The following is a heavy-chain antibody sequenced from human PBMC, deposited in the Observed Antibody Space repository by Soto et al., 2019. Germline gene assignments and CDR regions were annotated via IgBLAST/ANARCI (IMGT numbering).Heavy chain of an antibody. CDR2: ISGSGGST. D-gene: IGHD6-13*01. CDR1: GFTFSSYA. J-gene: IGHJ6*02. V-gene: IGHV3-23*01. Sequence: LRLSCAASGFTFSSYAMSWVRQAPGKGLEWVSAISGSGGSTYYADSVKGRFTISRDNSKNTLYLQMNSLRAEDTAVYYCAKGASSSWFIEDYYYGMDVWGQGTTVTVSS. CDR3: AKGASSSWFIEDYYYGMDV.